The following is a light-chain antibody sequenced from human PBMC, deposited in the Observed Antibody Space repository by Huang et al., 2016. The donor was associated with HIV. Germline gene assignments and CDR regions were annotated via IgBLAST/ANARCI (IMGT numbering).Light chain of an antibody. J-gene: IGKJ1*01. CDR1: QSVSSN. CDR3: QQYNNWPRGT. CDR2: GTS. Sequence: EIVMTHSPATLSVSPGERATLSCRASQSVSSNLAWYRQQPGQAPRLLIYGTSTRATGIPARFSGSGSGTEFTLTISSLQSEDFAVYYCQQYNNWPRGTFGQGTKVEIK. V-gene: IGKV3-15*01.